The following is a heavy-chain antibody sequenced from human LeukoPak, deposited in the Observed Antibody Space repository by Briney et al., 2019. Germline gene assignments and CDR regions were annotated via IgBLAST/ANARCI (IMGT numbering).Heavy chain of an antibody. J-gene: IGHJ4*02. CDR2: INHSGST. CDR3: ARIITGTTHFDY. V-gene: IGHV4-34*01. CDR1: GGSFSGYY. D-gene: IGHD1-7*01. Sequence: SETLSLTCAVYGGSFSGYYWSWIRQPPGKGLEWIGEINHSGSTNYNPSLKSRVTISVDTSKNQFSLKLSSVTAADTAVYYCARIITGTTHFDYWGQGTLVTVSS.